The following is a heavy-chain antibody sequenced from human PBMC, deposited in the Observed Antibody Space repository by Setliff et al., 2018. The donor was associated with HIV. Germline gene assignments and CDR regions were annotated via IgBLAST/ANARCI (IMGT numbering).Heavy chain of an antibody. D-gene: IGHD3-10*01. CDR1: GFTFSSYP. CDR2: ISNSSPGNT. V-gene: IGHV3-23*01. J-gene: IGHJ4*02. CDR3: GTYYYGSGKIDY. Sequence: GASVKVSCAASGFTFSSYPMTWVRQAPGKGLEWVSAISNSSPGNTYYADSVRGRFTISRDNSKNTLFLQMNSLRAEDTAVYYCGTYYYGSGKIDYWGQGTLVTVSS.